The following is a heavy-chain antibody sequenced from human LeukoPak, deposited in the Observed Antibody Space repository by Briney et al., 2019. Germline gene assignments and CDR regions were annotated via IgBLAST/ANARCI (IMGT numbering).Heavy chain of an antibody. CDR2: ISAYNGNT. D-gene: IGHD4-17*01. CDR3: ARNPPRNGALDY. Sequence: ASVKDSCKASGYTFTSYGISWVRQAPGQGLEWMGWISAYNGNTNYAQKLRGRVTMTTDTSTSTAYMELRSLRSDDTAVYYCARNPPRNGALDYWGQGTLVTVSS. J-gene: IGHJ4*02. V-gene: IGHV1-18*01. CDR1: GYTFTSYG.